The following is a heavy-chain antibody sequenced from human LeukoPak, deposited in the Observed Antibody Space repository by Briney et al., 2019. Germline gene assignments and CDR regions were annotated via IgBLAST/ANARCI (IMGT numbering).Heavy chain of an antibody. Sequence: GGSLRLSCAASGFTFSSYGMHWVRQAPGKGLEWVAVISYDGSNKYYADSVKGRLTISRDNSKNTLYLQMNSLRAEDTAVYYCAKDLVGATTDDYWGQGTLVTVSS. CDR2: ISYDGSNK. J-gene: IGHJ4*02. D-gene: IGHD1-26*01. CDR3: AKDLVGATTDDY. CDR1: GFTFSSYG. V-gene: IGHV3-30*18.